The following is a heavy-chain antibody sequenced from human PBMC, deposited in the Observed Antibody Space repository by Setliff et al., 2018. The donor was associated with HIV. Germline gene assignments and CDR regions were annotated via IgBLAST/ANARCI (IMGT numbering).Heavy chain of an antibody. CDR1: GFTFNTYA. CDR3: TRPYYYASGSYDY. D-gene: IGHD3-10*01. Sequence: PGGSLRLSCAASGFTFNTYAMSWVRQAPGKGLEWVSVISGSGGSTFYADSVKGRFTISRDNAKNSLYLQMNSLRAEDTAVYYCTRPYYYASGSYDYWGQGTLVTVSS. J-gene: IGHJ4*02. CDR2: ISGSGGST. V-gene: IGHV3-23*01.